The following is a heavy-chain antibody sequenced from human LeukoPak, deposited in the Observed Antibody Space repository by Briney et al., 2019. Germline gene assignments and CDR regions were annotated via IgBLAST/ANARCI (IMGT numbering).Heavy chain of an antibody. V-gene: IGHV1-69*04. CDR1: GYTFTSYA. CDR2: IIPILGIA. CDR3: ARGLRSGYVPFDY. Sequence: ASVKVSCKASGYTFTSYAINWVRQAPGQGLEWMGRIIPILGIANYAQKFQGRVTITADKSTGTAYMELSSLRSEDTAVYYCARGLRSGYVPFDYWGQGTLVTVSS. D-gene: IGHD5-12*01. J-gene: IGHJ4*02.